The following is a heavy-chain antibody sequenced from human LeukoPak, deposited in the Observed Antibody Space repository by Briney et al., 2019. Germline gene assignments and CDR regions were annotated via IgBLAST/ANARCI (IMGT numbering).Heavy chain of an antibody. Sequence: ASVKFSCKASGYTFTSYGISWVRQAPGQGLEWMGWINPNSGGTNYAQKFQGRVTTTRDTSISTAYMELSRLRSDDTAVYYCASNIVATTLEEYWGQGTLVTVSS. CDR3: ASNIVATTLEEY. V-gene: IGHV1-2*02. CDR1: GYTFTSYG. CDR2: INPNSGGT. D-gene: IGHD5-12*01. J-gene: IGHJ4*02.